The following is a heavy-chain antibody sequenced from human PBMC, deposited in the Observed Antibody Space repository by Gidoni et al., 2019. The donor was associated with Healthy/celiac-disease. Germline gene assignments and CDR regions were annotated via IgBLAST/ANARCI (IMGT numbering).Heavy chain of an antibody. D-gene: IGHD3-9*01. CDR1: GFTFGDYA. J-gene: IGHJ4*02. V-gene: IGHV3-49*04. Sequence: EVQLVESGGGLVQPGRSLRLSCTASGFTFGDYAMSWVRQAPGKGLEWVGFIRSKAYGGTTEYAASVKGRFTISRDDSKSIAYLQMNSLKTEDTAVYYCAKGTDILTGYYSNIDYWGQGTLVTVSS. CDR2: IRSKAYGGTT. CDR3: AKGTDILTGYYSNIDY.